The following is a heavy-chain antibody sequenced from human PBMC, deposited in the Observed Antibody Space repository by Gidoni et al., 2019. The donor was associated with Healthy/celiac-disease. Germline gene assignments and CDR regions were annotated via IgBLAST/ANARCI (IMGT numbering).Heavy chain of an antibody. CDR2: ISYDGSNK. CDR1: GFTFGSYA. V-gene: IGHV3-30*04. D-gene: IGHD3-10*01. Sequence: QVQLVESGGGVVQPGRSLRLSCAASGFTFGSYAMHWVRQAPGKGLEWVAVISYDGSNKYYADSVKGRFTISRDNSKNTLYLQMNSLRAEDTAVYYCARGTARRITISYGMDVWGQGTTVTVSS. J-gene: IGHJ6*02. CDR3: ARGTARRITISYGMDV.